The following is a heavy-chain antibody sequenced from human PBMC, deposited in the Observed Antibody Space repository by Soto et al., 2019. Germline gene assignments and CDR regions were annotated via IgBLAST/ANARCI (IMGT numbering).Heavy chain of an antibody. CDR3: ARADYGDRGLAFDS. Sequence: QVQLQESGPGLVKTSQTLSLTCTVSGASTGSGGYYWSWIRQHPGKGLEWIGYIYYTGSTYYSPSIKSRASLSVDTSKTEFSLKLDSVTAADTAVYYCARADYGDRGLAFDSWGQGTLVTVSS. D-gene: IGHD4-17*01. CDR2: IYYTGST. J-gene: IGHJ4*02. V-gene: IGHV4-31*03. CDR1: GASTGSGGYY.